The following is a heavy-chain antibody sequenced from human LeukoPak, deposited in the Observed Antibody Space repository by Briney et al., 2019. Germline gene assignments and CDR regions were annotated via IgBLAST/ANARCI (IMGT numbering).Heavy chain of an antibody. V-gene: IGHV3-23*01. J-gene: IGHJ4*02. CDR2: ISGSGGST. CDR1: GFTFSSYA. D-gene: IGHD1-14*01. CDR3: ATHPTAYCEFDY. Sequence: GGSLRRSCAASGFTFSSYAMRWVGQAPGKGLEWVSTISGSGGSTQYADSVKGRLTISTDNSKNTLYLQRNSLRAEDTAIYYCATHPTAYCEFDYWGQGTLVTVSS.